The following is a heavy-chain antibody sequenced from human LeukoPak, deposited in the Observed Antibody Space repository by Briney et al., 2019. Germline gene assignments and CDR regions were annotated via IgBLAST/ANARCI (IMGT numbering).Heavy chain of an antibody. J-gene: IGHJ3*02. CDR3: ARENTLGTTKDAFDI. CDR1: GFTFSTYA. Sequence: GRSLRLSCAASGFTFSTYATHWVRQAPGKGLEWVAVLSYDDGSNKFYADSVKGRFTISRDNSKNTLYLQMNSLRANDTALYYCARENTLGTTKDAFDIWGQGTMVSVSS. D-gene: IGHD4-17*01. V-gene: IGHV3-30-3*01. CDR2: LSYDDGSNK.